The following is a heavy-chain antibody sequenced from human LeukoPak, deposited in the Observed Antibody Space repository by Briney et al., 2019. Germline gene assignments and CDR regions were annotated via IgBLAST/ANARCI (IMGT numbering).Heavy chain of an antibody. J-gene: IGHJ4*02. CDR2: ISYDGSNK. D-gene: IGHD5-12*01. CDR1: GFTFSSYG. CDR3: ARKGYSGYDYLDY. Sequence: GRSVRLSCADSGFTFSSYGMHWVRQAPGKGLXXXAVISYDGSNKYYADSVKGRFTISRDNSKNTLYLQMNSLRAEDTAVYYCARKGYSGYDYLDYWGQGTLVTVSS. V-gene: IGHV3-30*03.